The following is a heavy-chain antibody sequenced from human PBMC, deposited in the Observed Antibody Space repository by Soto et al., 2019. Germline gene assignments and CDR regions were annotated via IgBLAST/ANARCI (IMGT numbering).Heavy chain of an antibody. CDR3: AGDSSGLFDY. CDR1: GGSFSGYY. CDR2: INHSGST. Sequence: SETLSLTCAVYGGSFSGYYWSWIRQPPGKGLEWIGEINHSGSTNYNPSLKSRVTISVDTSKNQFSLKLSSVTAADTAVYYCAGDSSGLFDYWGQGTLVTVSS. J-gene: IGHJ4*02. D-gene: IGHD6-19*01. V-gene: IGHV4-34*01.